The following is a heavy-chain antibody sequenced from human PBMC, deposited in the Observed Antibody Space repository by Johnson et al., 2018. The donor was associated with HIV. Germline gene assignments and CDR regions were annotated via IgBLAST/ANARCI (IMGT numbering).Heavy chain of an antibody. D-gene: IGHD6-13*01. V-gene: IGHV3-48*03. J-gene: IGHJ3*02. CDR3: ARPPGSSWYSAAFDI. CDR1: QFTFSSYY. CDR2: ISSSGTTK. Sequence: VQLVESGGGLAKPAWSPRFSCAASQFTFSSYYMRWIRQAPGKELEWVSYISSSGTTKYYADSVKGRFTISRDDSKNSLYLQMNSLKTEDTAVYYCARPPGSSWYSAAFDIWGQGTMVTVSS.